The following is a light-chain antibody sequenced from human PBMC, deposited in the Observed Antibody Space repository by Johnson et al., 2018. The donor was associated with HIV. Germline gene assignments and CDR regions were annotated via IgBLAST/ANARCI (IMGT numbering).Light chain of an antibody. J-gene: IGLJ1*01. V-gene: IGLV1-51*02. CDR1: SSNIGNNY. Sequence: QSVLTQPPSVSAAPGQKVTISCSGSSSNIGNNYVSWYRQLPGTAPQLLIYENNKRPSGIPDRFSGSKSGTSATLGITGLQTGDEADYYCGTWDSSLSALYVFVTGTKVTVL. CDR2: ENN. CDR3: GTWDSSLSALYV.